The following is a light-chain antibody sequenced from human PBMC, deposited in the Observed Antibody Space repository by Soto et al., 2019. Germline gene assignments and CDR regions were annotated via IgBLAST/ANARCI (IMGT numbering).Light chain of an antibody. J-gene: IGLJ1*01. Sequence: QSALAQPACVSVSPGQSITSSCTGTSSDVGGYNYVSWYQQHPGKAPKLMLYEVSNRPSGISNRFSGSKSGNTASLTISGLQAEDEADYYCSSYTSSSTLCVFGTGTKVTVL. CDR3: SSYTSSSTLCV. CDR1: SSDVGGYNY. CDR2: EVS. V-gene: IGLV2-14*01.